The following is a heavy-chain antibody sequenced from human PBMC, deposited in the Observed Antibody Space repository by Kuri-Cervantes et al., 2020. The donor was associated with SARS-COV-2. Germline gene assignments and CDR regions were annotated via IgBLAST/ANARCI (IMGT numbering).Heavy chain of an antibody. J-gene: IGHJ4*02. CDR1: GFTFSSYA. D-gene: IGHD3-3*01. Sequence: GESLKISCAASGFTFSSYAMSWVRQAPGKGLEWVSAISGSGGSTYYADSVKGRFTISRDNPKNTLYLQMNSLRAEDTAVYYCASGRYYDFWSGYYPFDYWGQGTLVTVSS. CDR2: ISGSGGST. CDR3: ASGRYYDFWSGYYPFDY. V-gene: IGHV3-23*01.